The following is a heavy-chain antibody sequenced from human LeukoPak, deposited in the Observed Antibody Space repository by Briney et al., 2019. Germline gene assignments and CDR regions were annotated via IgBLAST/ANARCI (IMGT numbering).Heavy chain of an antibody. V-gene: IGHV3-21*01. CDR2: ISSSSSYI. J-gene: IGHJ4*02. Sequence: KPGGSLRLSCEASGFTFSSYEMNWVRQAPGKGLDWVSSISSSSSYIYYADSVKGRFTISRDNAKNSLYLQMNSLRAEDTAVYYCARHFPSYGYSSGWYRGGTGGFDYWGQGTLVTVSS. CDR1: GFTFSSYE. CDR3: ARHFPSYGYSSGWYRGGTGGFDY. D-gene: IGHD6-19*01.